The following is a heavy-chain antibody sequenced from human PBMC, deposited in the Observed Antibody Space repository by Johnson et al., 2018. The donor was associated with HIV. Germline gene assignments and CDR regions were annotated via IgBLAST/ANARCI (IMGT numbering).Heavy chain of an antibody. CDR3: AGVSDDYGGNPAAWGAFDI. Sequence: VQLVESGGGVVQPGRSLRLSCAASGFTFDDYGMSWVRQAPGKGLELVSGINWNGASTDYADSVKARFTISRDNAMNSLFLQMNSLRAEDTALYYFAGVSDDYGGNPAAWGAFDIWGQGTMVTVSS. J-gene: IGHJ3*02. CDR2: INWNGAST. V-gene: IGHV3-20*04. CDR1: GFTFDDYG. D-gene: IGHD4-23*01.